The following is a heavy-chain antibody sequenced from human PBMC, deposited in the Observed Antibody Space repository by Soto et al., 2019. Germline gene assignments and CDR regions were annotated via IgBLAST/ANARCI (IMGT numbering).Heavy chain of an antibody. Sequence: ASVKVSCKASGYSFTDYHIHWVRQAPGQGLEWLGRIDPKSGGTSTAQKFQGWVTMTTDTSISTAFMELTRLTSDDTAIYYCARGDSTDCSNGVCSFFYNHDMDVWGQGTTVTVSS. CDR3: ARGDSTDCSNGVCSFFYNHDMDV. CDR2: IDPKSGGT. V-gene: IGHV1-2*04. CDR1: GYSFTDYH. D-gene: IGHD2-8*01. J-gene: IGHJ6*02.